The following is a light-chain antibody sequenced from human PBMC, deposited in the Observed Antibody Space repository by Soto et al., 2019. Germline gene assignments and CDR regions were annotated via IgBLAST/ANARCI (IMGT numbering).Light chain of an antibody. J-gene: IGKJ4*01. V-gene: IGKV1-39*01. CDR1: QSISIY. Sequence: DIQMTQSPSSLSASVGDRVTITCRASQSISIYLNWYQQKPGKAPKLLIYAASSLQSGVPSRFGGSGSGTDFTLTISSLQREDLATYYCQQSLTTPLTCGGGTKVESK. CDR3: QQSLTTPLT. CDR2: AAS.